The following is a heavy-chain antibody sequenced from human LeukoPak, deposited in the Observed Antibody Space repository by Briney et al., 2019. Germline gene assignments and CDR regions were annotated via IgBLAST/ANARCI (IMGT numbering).Heavy chain of an antibody. Sequence: ASVKVSCKASGYSFTNYGITWVRQAPGQGLEWMGWINPNSGGTNYAQKFQGRVTMTRDTSISTAYMELSRLRSDDTAVYYCARVKGYSSGWAIDYWGQGTLVTVSS. D-gene: IGHD6-19*01. CDR2: INPNSGGT. J-gene: IGHJ4*02. CDR1: GYSFTNYG. V-gene: IGHV1-2*02. CDR3: ARVKGYSSGWAIDY.